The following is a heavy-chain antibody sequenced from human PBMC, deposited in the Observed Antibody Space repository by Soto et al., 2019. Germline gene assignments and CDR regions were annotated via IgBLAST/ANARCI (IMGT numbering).Heavy chain of an antibody. CDR3: ARDLVVVAASDYYYYYGMDV. V-gene: IGHV4-39*07. J-gene: IGHJ6*02. D-gene: IGHD2-15*01. CDR1: GGSISSSSYY. CDR2: IYYSGST. Sequence: TLSLTCTVSGGSISSSSYYWGWIRQPPGKGLEWIGCIYYSGSTNYNPSLKSRVTISVDTSKNQFSLKLSSVTAADTAVYYCARDLVVVAASDYYYYYGMDVWGQGTTVTVSS.